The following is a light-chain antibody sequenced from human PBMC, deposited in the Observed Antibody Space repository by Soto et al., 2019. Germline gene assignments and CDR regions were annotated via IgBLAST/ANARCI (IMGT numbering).Light chain of an antibody. V-gene: IGKV3-11*01. CDR3: QQRSNWPIT. CDR2: DAS. Sequence: IVLPQSPSTLSLSPGERSALSCMASQPVSNHLAWYQQKPGQAPRLLIYDASNRATGISARFSGSGSGTDFTLTISSLEPEDFAVYYCQQRSNWPITFGQGTKVDIK. J-gene: IGKJ1*01. CDR1: QPVSNH.